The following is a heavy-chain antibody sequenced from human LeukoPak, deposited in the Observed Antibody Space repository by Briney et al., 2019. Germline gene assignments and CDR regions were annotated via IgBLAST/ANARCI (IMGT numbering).Heavy chain of an antibody. J-gene: IGHJ6*03. CDR2: INPNSGDT. V-gene: IGHV1-2*02. Sequence: ASVKVSCKASGYTFTSYDINWVRQAPGQGLEWMGWINPNSGDTKYAQNFQGRVTMTRDMSLSTAYMEMSRLRSDDTAVYYCARDALMITIRGVIEFYYYMDVWANGTTVTISS. CDR1: GYTFTSYD. CDR3: ARDALMITIRGVIEFYYYMDV. D-gene: IGHD3-16*01.